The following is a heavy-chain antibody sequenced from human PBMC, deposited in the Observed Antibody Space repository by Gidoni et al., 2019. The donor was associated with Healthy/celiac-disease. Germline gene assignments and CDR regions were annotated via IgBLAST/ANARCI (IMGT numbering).Heavy chain of an antibody. D-gene: IGHD6-19*01. CDR1: GFTSRSYA. V-gene: IGHV3-30-3*01. CDR3: ARDSSLVSGWYDYFDY. J-gene: IGHJ4*02. Sequence: QVQLVESGGGVVQPGRSLRLSCAAPGFTSRSYAMHWVRQAPGKGLEWVAVISYDGSNKYYADSVKGRFTISRDNSKNTLYLQMNSLRAEDTAVYYCARDSSLVSGWYDYFDYWGQGTLVTVSS. CDR2: ISYDGSNK.